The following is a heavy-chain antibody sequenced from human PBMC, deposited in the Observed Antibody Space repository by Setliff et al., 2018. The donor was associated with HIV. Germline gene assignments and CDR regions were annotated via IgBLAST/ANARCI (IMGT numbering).Heavy chain of an antibody. D-gene: IGHD3-22*01. CDR2: IYTAGST. Sequence: GGSLRLSCTASGFTFRNAWMSWVRQAPGKGLDWVSIIYTAGSTDYVDSVKGRFTITRDNAENTLYLQMNSLRPEDTAVYYCARGPVGLYYFDYWGQGTLVTVSS. V-gene: IGHV3-66*02. J-gene: IGHJ4*02. CDR3: ARGPVGLYYFDY. CDR1: GFTFRNAW.